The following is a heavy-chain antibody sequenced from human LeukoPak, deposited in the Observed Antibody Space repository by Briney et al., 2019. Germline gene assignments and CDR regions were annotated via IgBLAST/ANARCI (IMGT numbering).Heavy chain of an antibody. CDR2: VSKSGGTM. CDR3: ATAVI. V-gene: IGHV3-48*03. Sequence: GGSLRLSCEASGFTFSSYEMNWFRQAPGKGLEWVSYVSKSGGTMRNADSVKGRFTVSRDNAKNSLYLQMNSLTAEDTAVYYCATAVIRGRGTMVTVSS. CDR1: GFTFSSYE. J-gene: IGHJ3*02.